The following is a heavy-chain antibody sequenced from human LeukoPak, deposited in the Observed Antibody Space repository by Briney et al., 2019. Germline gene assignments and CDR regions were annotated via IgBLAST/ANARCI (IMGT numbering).Heavy chain of an antibody. CDR1: GFTVSSNY. J-gene: IGHJ6*02. Sequence: GGSLRLSCAASGFTVSSNYMSWVRQAPGKGLEWVSGISWNSGSIGYADSVKGRFTISRDNAKNSLYLQMNSLRAEDTALYYCAKDGRGSSGYYYYYGMDVWGQGTTVTVSS. D-gene: IGHD3-22*01. CDR3: AKDGRGSSGYYYYYGMDV. CDR2: ISWNSGSI. V-gene: IGHV3-9*01.